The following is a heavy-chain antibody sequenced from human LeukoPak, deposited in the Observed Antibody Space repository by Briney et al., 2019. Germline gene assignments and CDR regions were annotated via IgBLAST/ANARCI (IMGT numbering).Heavy chain of an antibody. Sequence: PSETLSLTCTVSGGSISSGSYYWSWIRQPAGKGLEWIGRIYTSGSTSYNPSLKSRVTISVDTSKNQFSLKLSSVTAADTAVYYCARAYDYVWGSYPLFDYWGQGTLVTVSS. CDR1: GGSISSGSYY. D-gene: IGHD3-16*02. CDR3: ARAYDYVWGSYPLFDY. V-gene: IGHV4-61*02. CDR2: IYTSGST. J-gene: IGHJ4*02.